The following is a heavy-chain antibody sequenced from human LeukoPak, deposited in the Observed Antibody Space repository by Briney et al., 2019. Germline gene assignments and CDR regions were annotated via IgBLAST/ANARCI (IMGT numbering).Heavy chain of an antibody. CDR1: GGTFSIYA. V-gene: IGHV1-69*17. CDR2: IIPIFGIA. Sequence: SVTVSFKASGGTFSIYAISWVRQAPGQGNEWMGGIIPIFGIANYAQKFQGRVTITADKSTSTAYMELSSLRSEDTAVYYCARDLIAAAGKVTYGMDVWGQGTTVTVSS. D-gene: IGHD6-13*01. CDR3: ARDLIAAAGKVTYGMDV. J-gene: IGHJ6*02.